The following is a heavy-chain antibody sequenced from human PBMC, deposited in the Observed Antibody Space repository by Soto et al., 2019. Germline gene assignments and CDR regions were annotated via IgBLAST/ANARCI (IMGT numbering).Heavy chain of an antibody. Sequence: QVQLVESGGGVVQPGRSLRLSCAASGFTFSSYAIHWVRQAPGKGLEMVEIISYDGSNKYYAESVKGRFTISRDNPKNTVHLQMRSLRTEDTAVYYCARDLSRGITMIALEIHYWGQGTLVTVSS. D-gene: IGHD3-22*01. CDR1: GFTFSSYA. CDR2: ISYDGSNK. J-gene: IGHJ4*02. CDR3: ARDLSRGITMIALEIHY. V-gene: IGHV3-30-3*01.